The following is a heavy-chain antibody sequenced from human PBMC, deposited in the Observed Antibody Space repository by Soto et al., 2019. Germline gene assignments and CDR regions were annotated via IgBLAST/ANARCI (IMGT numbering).Heavy chain of an antibody. J-gene: IGHJ4*02. V-gene: IGHV1-69*12. Sequence: QVQLVQSGAEVKKPGSSVKVSCKASGGTFSSYAISWVRQAPGQGLEWMGGIIPIFGTANYAQKFQGRVTIPEAESTSTAYLELISLRADDTAVYYCARTGGYSYGIPFDYWGQGTLVTVSS. CDR3: ARTGGYSYGIPFDY. D-gene: IGHD5-18*01. CDR1: GGTFSSYA. CDR2: IIPIFGTA.